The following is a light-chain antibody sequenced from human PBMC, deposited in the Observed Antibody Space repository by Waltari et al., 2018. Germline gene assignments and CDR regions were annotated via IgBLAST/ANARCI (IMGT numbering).Light chain of an antibody. CDR2: AVS. CDR3: SSYAGSSKGV. CDR1: SSDVGNYNR. V-gene: IGLV2-23*02. J-gene: IGLJ2*01. Sequence: QSALTQPASVSGSPGQSITIPCTGTSSDVGNYNRVPWYQQHPGKAPKLMIYAVSQRPSGVSDRFSGSKSGDMASLTISGLQPEDEAEYFCSSYAGSSKGVFGGGTKVTVL.